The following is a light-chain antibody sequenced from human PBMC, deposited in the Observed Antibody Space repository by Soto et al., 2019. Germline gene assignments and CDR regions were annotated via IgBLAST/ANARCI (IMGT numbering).Light chain of an antibody. CDR3: SLYTSENTYV. J-gene: IGLJ1*01. Sequence: QSALTQPASVSGSPGQSITISCTGTRSDVGSYYLVSWYQQHPGKAPKLIIYEGSKRPSGISNRFSGSKSGNTASLTISGLQAEDEAEYFCSLYTSENTYVFGTGTKVTVL. CDR1: RSDVGSYYL. V-gene: IGLV2-14*02. CDR2: EGS.